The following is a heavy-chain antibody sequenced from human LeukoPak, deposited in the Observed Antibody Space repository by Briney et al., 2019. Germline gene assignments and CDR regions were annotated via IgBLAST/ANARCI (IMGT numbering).Heavy chain of an antibody. Sequence: ASVTVSRKASGYTFTSYYMHWVRQAPGQGLEWMGIINPSGGSTSYAQKFQGRVTMTRDTSTSTVYMELSSLRSEDTAVYYCARDRRVTGTVVDYWGQGTLVTVSS. J-gene: IGHJ4*02. CDR2: INPSGGST. V-gene: IGHV1-46*01. D-gene: IGHD1-7*01. CDR1: GYTFTSYY. CDR3: ARDRRVTGTVVDY.